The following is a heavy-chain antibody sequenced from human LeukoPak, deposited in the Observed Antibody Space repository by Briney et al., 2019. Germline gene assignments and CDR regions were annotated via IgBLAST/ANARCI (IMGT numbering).Heavy chain of an antibody. V-gene: IGHV4-4*07. CDR2: IYTSGST. J-gene: IGHJ6*02. CDR3: ASTYSSNGMDV. D-gene: IGHD6-13*01. Sequence: PSETLSLTCTVSGGSISSYYWSWSRQPAGKGLEWIGRIYTSGSTNYNPSLKSRVTMSVDTSRNQFSLKLSSVTAADTAVYYCASTYSSNGMDVWGQGTTVTVPS. CDR1: GGSISSYY.